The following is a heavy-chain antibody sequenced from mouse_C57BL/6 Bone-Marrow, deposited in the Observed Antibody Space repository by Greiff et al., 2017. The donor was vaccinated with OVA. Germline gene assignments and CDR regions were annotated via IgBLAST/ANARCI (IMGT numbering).Heavy chain of an antibody. CDR1: GYTFTSYG. D-gene: IGHD1-1*01. V-gene: IGHV1-81*01. Sequence: QVQLQQSGAELARPGASVKLSCKASGYTFTSYGISWVKQRTGQGLEWIGEIYPRSGNTYYNEKFKGKATLTADKSSSTAYMELRSLTSEDSAVYFCARDDYYGYYYAMDYWGQGTSVTVSS. J-gene: IGHJ4*01. CDR3: ARDDYYGYYYAMDY. CDR2: IYPRSGNT.